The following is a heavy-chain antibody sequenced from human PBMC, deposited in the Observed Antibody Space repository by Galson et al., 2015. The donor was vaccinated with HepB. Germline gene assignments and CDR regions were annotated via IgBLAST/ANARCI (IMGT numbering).Heavy chain of an antibody. CDR2: FDPEDGET. J-gene: IGHJ3*02. V-gene: IGHV1-24*01. CDR1: GYTLTELS. CDR3: ATVSRHYDSSGYYYVRAFDI. D-gene: IGHD3-22*01. Sequence: SVKVSCKVSGYTLTELSMHWVRQAPGKGLEWMGGFDPEDGETIYAQKFQGRVTMTEDTSTDTAYMELSSLRSEDTAVYYCATVSRHYDSSGYYYVRAFDIWGQGTMVTVSS.